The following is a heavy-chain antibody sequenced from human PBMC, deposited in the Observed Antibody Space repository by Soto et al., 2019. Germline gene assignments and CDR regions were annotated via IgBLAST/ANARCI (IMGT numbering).Heavy chain of an antibody. Sequence: EVQLGESGGGLVQPGGSLRLSCAASGFTFSNYWMHWVRQAPGKGLVWVSRINRDGSSTTYADSVKGRFTISRDNAKSTLYLQMNSLYYCTRADGSNTAQDYWGQGPLVTVSS. CDR2: INRDGSST. D-gene: IGHD3-10*01. CDR1: GFTFSNYW. CDR3: TAQDY. V-gene: IGHV3-74*01. J-gene: IGHJ4*02.